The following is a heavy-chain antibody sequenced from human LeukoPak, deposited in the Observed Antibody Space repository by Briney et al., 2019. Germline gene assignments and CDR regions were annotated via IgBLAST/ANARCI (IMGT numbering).Heavy chain of an antibody. D-gene: IGHD6-13*01. CDR1: GYSFIGYS. CDR3: ARGRMLTQQRVQGDLYNWFDP. Sequence: GASVKVSCKASGYSFIGYSVHWVRQAPGQGLEWMGWINPHSGVTDYAQNFQGRVTMTSDTSLSTAYLEVARLRSDDTAVYYCARGRMLTQQRVQGDLYNWFDPWGQGTLVTVSS. J-gene: IGHJ5*02. V-gene: IGHV1-2*02. CDR2: INPHSGVT.